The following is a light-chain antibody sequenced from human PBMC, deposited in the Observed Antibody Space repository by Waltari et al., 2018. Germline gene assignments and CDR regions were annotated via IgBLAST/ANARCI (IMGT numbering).Light chain of an antibody. Sequence: DIQMTQSPSTLSASVGDRVTITCLASQSISSWLAWYQQKPGKSPKLLIYKASSLESGVPSRFSGSGARTEFTLTISSLQPDDFATYYCQQYNSYPYTFGQGTKLEI. CDR2: KAS. CDR1: QSISSW. CDR3: QQYNSYPYT. J-gene: IGKJ2*01. V-gene: IGKV1-5*03.